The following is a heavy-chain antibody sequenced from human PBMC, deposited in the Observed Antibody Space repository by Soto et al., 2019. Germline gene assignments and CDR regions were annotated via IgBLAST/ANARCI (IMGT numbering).Heavy chain of an antibody. D-gene: IGHD3-16*02. CDR2: INHSGST. CDR3: ARGKRSVWGSYRLQGWFDP. V-gene: IGHV4-34*01. J-gene: IGHJ5*02. CDR1: GGSFSCYY. Sequence: SETLSLTCAVYGGSFSCYYWSWIRQPPGKGLEWIGEINHSGSTNYNPSLKSRVTISVDTSKNQFSLKLSSVTAADTAVYYCARGKRSVWGSYRLQGWFDPWGQGTLVTV.